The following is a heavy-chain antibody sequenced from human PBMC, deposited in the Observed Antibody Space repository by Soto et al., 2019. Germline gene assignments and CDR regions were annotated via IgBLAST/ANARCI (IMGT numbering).Heavy chain of an antibody. D-gene: IGHD6-19*01. Sequence: GWSLRLSCAASGFTFSSYWMHLVRQAPGKGLVWVSRINSDGSSTSYADSVKGRFTISRDNAKNTLYLQMNSLGAEDTAVYYCARGQVAGTRPMYYWGQGTLVTSPQ. J-gene: IGHJ4*02. V-gene: IGHV3-74*01. CDR3: ARGQVAGTRPMYY. CDR2: INSDGSST. CDR1: GFTFSSYW.